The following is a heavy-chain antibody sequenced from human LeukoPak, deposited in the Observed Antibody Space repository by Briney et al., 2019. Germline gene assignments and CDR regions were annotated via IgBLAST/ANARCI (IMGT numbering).Heavy chain of an antibody. CDR3: AKAKARYLGYYFDY. D-gene: IGHD1-1*01. Sequence: GRSLRLSCAASGFTFGEYAMHWVRQAPGKGLEWVSGLNWNSDTIDYADSVKGRFTISRDNAKNSLSLQMNSLGTEDTALYYCAKAKARYLGYYFDYWGQGTLVTVSS. CDR2: LNWNSDTI. V-gene: IGHV3-9*01. CDR1: GFTFGEYA. J-gene: IGHJ4*02.